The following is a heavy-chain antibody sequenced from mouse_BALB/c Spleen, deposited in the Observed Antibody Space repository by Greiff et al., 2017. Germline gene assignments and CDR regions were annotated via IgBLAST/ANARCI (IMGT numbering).Heavy chain of an antibody. CDR1: GYTFTDYN. Sequence: EVQLQQSGPELVKPGASVKISCKASGYTFTDYNMHWVKQSHGKSLEWIGYIYPYNGGTGYNQKFKSKATLTVDNSSSTAYMELRSLTSEDSAVYYCAREKDDGAMDYWGQGTSVTVSS. CDR3: AREKDDGAMDY. D-gene: IGHD2-12*01. CDR2: IYPYNGGT. J-gene: IGHJ4*01. V-gene: IGHV1S29*02.